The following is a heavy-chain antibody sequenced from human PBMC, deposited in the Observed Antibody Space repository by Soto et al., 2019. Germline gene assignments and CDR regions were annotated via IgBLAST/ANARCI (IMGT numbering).Heavy chain of an antibody. D-gene: IGHD3-10*01. Sequence: GGPLRLSCAASGFTFSSYSMNWVRQAPGKGLEWVSSISSSSSYIYYADSVKGRFTISRDNAKNSLYLQMNSLRAEDTAVYYCAYEESYLQHYYMDVWGKGTTVTVSS. CDR1: GFTFSSYS. CDR3: AYEESYLQHYYMDV. CDR2: ISSSSSYI. J-gene: IGHJ6*03. V-gene: IGHV3-21*01.